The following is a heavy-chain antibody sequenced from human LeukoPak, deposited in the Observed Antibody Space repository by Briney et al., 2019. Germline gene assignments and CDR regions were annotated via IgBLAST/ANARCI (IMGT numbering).Heavy chain of an antibody. D-gene: IGHD4-17*01. V-gene: IGHV3-33*08. CDR3: ARGSRRVGDYFDY. Sequence: GGSLRLSCAASGFTFSSYGMHWVRQAPGKGLEWVAVTWYDGSTEYYGDPVKGRFTISRDNSKNTLYLQMNSLRAEDTAVYYCARGSRRVGDYFDYWGQGTLVTVSS. CDR2: TWYDGSTE. J-gene: IGHJ4*02. CDR1: GFTFSSYG.